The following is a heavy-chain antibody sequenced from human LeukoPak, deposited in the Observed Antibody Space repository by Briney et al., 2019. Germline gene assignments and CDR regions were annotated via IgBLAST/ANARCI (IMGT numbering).Heavy chain of an antibody. CDR1: GFTFSSYE. Sequence: PGGSLRLSCAASGFTFSSYEMNWVRQAPGKGLEWVSYISSSGSTIYYADSVKGRFTISRDNAKNSLYLHMNSLRAEDTAVYYCARRRVQPAWFDPWGQGTLVTVSS. J-gene: IGHJ5*02. V-gene: IGHV3-48*03. CDR3: ARRRVQPAWFDP. CDR2: ISSSGSTI.